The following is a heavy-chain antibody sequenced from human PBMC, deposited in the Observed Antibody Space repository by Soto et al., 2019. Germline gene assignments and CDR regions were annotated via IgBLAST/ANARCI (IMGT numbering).Heavy chain of an antibody. Sequence: SLILSFTASGFTFGDYAMSWVRQAPGKGLEWVGFIRSKAYGGTTEYAASVRGRFTISRDDSKSIAYLQMNSLKTEDTAVYYCTRDRLRNPDYWGQGTLVTVSS. CDR2: IRSKAYGGTT. CDR3: TRDRLRNPDY. CDR1: GFTFGDYA. D-gene: IGHD2-15*01. J-gene: IGHJ4*02. V-gene: IGHV3-49*04.